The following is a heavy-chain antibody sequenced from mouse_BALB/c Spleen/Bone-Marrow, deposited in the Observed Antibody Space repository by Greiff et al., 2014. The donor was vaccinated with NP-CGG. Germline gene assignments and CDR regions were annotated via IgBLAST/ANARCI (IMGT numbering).Heavy chain of an antibody. CDR1: GYSITSGYS. Sequence: LSLTCTVTGYSITSGYSWHWIRQFPENKLEWMGYIHYSGSTNYNPSLKSRISITRDTSKNQFFLQLNSVTTEDTATYYCARREGNHAAWFAYWGQGTLVTVAA. CDR2: IHYSGST. V-gene: IGHV3-1*02. J-gene: IGHJ3*01. CDR3: ARREGNHAAWFAY. D-gene: IGHD2-1*01.